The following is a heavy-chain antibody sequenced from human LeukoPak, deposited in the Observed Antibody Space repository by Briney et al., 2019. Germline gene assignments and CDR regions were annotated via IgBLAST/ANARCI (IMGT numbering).Heavy chain of an antibody. Sequence: GGSLRLSCAASGFTFSSYAMSWVRQASGKGLEWVSAISGSGGSTYYADSVKGRFTISRDNTKNTLYLQMNSLRAEDTAVYYCAKDRRYMIVVVTCDYWGQGTLVTVSS. V-gene: IGHV3-23*01. CDR1: GFTFSSYA. CDR3: AKDRRYMIVVVTCDY. CDR2: ISGSGGST. J-gene: IGHJ4*02. D-gene: IGHD3-22*01.